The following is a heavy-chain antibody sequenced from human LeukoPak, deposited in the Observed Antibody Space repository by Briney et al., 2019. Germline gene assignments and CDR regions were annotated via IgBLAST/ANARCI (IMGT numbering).Heavy chain of an antibody. J-gene: IGHJ5*02. CDR3: ARDGQQLVRGDWFDP. CDR1: GGSISSYC. D-gene: IGHD6-13*01. Sequence: PSGTLSLTCTVSGGSISSYCWSWIRQPPGKGLEWIGYIYYSGSTNYNPSLKSRVTISVDTSKNQFSLKLSSVTAADTAVYYCARDGQQLVRGDWFDPWGQGTLVTVSS. V-gene: IGHV4-59*01. CDR2: IYYSGST.